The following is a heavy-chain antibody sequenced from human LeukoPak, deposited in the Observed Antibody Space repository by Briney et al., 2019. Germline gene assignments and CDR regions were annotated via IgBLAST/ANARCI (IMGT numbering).Heavy chain of an antibody. CDR1: GGSISSGSYY. Sequence: MPSETLSLTCTVSGGSISSGSYYWSWIRQPAGKGLEWIGRLYTSGSTNYNPYLKSRVTISADTSKNEFSLKLSSVIAADTAVYYCARDGYRVTGYYYYLDVWGKGTTVIVSS. CDR2: LYTSGST. CDR3: ARDGYRVTGYYYYLDV. V-gene: IGHV4-61*02. D-gene: IGHD5-12*01. J-gene: IGHJ6*03.